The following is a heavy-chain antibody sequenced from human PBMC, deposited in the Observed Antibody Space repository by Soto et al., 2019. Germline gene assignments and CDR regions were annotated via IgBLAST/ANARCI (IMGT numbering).Heavy chain of an antibody. CDR2: ISAYNGNT. Sequence: GASVKVSCKASGYTFTSYGISWVRQAPGQGLEWMGWISAYNGNTNYAQKLQGRVTMTTDTSTSTAYMELRSLRSDDTAVYYCARDYYYGSSGYSTPFDYWGQGTLVTVSS. J-gene: IGHJ4*02. D-gene: IGHD3-22*01. CDR3: ARDYYYGSSGYSTPFDY. CDR1: GYTFTSYG. V-gene: IGHV1-18*04.